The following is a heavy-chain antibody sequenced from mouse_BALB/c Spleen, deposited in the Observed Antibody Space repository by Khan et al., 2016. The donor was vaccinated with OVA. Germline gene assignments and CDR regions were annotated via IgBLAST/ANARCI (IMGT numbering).Heavy chain of an antibody. CDR2: IWAGGST. D-gene: IGHD1-3*01. V-gene: IGHV2-9*02. Sequence: QVQLKESGPGLVAPSQTLSITCTVSGFSLSNYGVHWVRQPPGKGLEWLGVIWAGGSTNHNSAIMSRLSIRKDDSKSQDFLKMNSLQTDDTAMYYCARAFYNGAWFAYWGQGTLVTVSA. J-gene: IGHJ3*01. CDR3: ARAFYNGAWFAY. CDR1: GFSLSNYG.